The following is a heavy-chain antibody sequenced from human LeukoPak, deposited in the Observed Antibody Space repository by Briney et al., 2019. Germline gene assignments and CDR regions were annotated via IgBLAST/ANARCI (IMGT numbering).Heavy chain of an antibody. CDR2: IYSSGST. D-gene: IGHD1-1*01. CDR1: GGSISSPY. V-gene: IGHV4-59*11. Sequence: SETLSLTCTASGGSISSPYWSWIRQPPGKGLEWIGYIYSSGSTKYNPSLKSRVTMSVDTSKNQFSLKLSSVTAADTAVYFCAREGTTGWAFWGQGTLVTVSS. CDR3: AREGTTGWAF. J-gene: IGHJ4*02.